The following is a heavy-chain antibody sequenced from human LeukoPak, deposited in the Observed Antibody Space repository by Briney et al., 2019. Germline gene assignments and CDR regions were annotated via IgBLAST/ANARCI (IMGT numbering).Heavy chain of an antibody. J-gene: IGHJ3*02. Sequence: SETLSLTCTVSGGSISSGSYYWSWIRQPPGKGLEWIGETNHSGSTNYNPSLKSRVTISVDTSKNQFSLKLSSVTAADTAVYYCARIKIVVVPAAIRKVIAFDIWGQGTMVTVSS. V-gene: IGHV4-39*07. CDR3: ARIKIVVVPAAIRKVIAFDI. D-gene: IGHD2-2*01. CDR2: TNHSGST. CDR1: GGSISSGSYY.